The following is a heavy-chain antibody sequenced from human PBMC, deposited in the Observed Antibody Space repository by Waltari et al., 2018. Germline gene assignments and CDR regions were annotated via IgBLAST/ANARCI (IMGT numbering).Heavy chain of an antibody. Sequence: QVQLQESGPGLVKPSETLSLTCTVSGGSISSYYWSWIRQPPGKGLEWIGYIYFSGSTNNNPSLKSRVTISVDTSKNQFSLKLSSVTAADTAVYYCARGRVGAPYYFDYWGQGTLVTVSS. CDR2: IYFSGST. J-gene: IGHJ4*02. CDR1: GGSISSYY. CDR3: ARGRVGAPYYFDY. V-gene: IGHV4-59*01. D-gene: IGHD1-26*01.